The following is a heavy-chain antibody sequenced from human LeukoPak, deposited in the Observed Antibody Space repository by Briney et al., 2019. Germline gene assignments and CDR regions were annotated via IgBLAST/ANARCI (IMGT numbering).Heavy chain of an antibody. Sequence: PGGSLRLSCEASGFTFSSHWMHWVRQAPGKGLEWVSAISGSGGSTYYADSVKGRFTISRDNSKNTLYLQMNSLRAEDTAVYYCAKEDGTMIVVVTAYFDYWGQGTLVTVSS. CDR1: GFTFSSHW. J-gene: IGHJ4*02. V-gene: IGHV3-23*01. CDR2: ISGSGGST. D-gene: IGHD3-22*01. CDR3: AKEDGTMIVVVTAYFDY.